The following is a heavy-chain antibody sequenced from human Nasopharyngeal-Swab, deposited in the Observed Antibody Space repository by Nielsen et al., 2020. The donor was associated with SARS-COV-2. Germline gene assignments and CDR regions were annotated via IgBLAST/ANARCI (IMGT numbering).Heavy chain of an antibody. Sequence: ASVKVSCKASGYTFTSYYMHWVRQAPGQGLEWMGIINPSGGSTSYAQKFQGRVTMTRDTSTSTVYMELSSLRSEDTAVYYCAREACADILTGVYGMDVWGQGTTVTVSS. J-gene: IGHJ6*02. CDR2: INPSGGST. V-gene: IGHV1-46*01. D-gene: IGHD3-9*01. CDR3: AREACADILTGVYGMDV. CDR1: GYTFTSYY.